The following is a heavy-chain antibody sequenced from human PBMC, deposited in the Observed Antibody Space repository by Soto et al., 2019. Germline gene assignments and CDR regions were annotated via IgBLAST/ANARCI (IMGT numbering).Heavy chain of an antibody. V-gene: IGHV4-59*01. CDR1: GVSISSYY. CDR3: ARDHGPKRGYYYGMDV. CDR2: IYYSGST. Sequence: PSETLSLTRTVSGVSISSYYWSWIRQPPGKGLEWIGYIYYSGSTNYNPSLKSRVTISVDTSKNQFSLKLSSVTAADTAVYYCARDHGPKRGYYYGMDVWGQGTTVTVSS. J-gene: IGHJ6*02.